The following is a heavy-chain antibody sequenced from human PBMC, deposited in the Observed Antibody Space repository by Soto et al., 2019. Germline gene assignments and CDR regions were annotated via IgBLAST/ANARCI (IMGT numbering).Heavy chain of an antibody. J-gene: IGHJ4*02. D-gene: IGHD2-21*01. CDR2: VFWNDDK. CDR3: ARAYTYDFDH. V-gene: IGHV2-5*01. CDR1: GFSFGVSGVG. Sequence: QITLKESGPTLVNPTQTLTLTCTFSGFSFGVSGVGVGWIRQPPGRALEWLGLVFWNDDKRYSPSLESRLTLTQHTSNTHVVLTVTNLDPGDTGTYYCARAYTYDFDHWGQGTLVTVSS.